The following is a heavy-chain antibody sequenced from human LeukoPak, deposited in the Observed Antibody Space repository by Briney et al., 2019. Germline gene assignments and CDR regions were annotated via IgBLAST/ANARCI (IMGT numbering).Heavy chain of an antibody. D-gene: IGHD6-13*01. CDR1: GGSISSYY. Sequence: SETLSLTCTVSGGSISSYYWSWIRQPPGKGLEWIGYIYYSGSTNYNPSLKSRVTISVDTSKNQFSLKLSSVTAADTAVYYCARSPRYSSSWHQTSYYFDYWGQGTLVTVSS. CDR2: IYYSGST. J-gene: IGHJ4*02. CDR3: ARSPRYSSSWHQTSYYFDY. V-gene: IGHV4-59*12.